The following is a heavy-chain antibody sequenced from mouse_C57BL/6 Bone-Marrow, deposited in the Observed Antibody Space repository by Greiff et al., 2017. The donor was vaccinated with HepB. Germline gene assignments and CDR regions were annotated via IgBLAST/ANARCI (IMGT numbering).Heavy chain of an antibody. CDR1: GYTFTSYW. V-gene: IGHV1-59*01. D-gene: IGHD2-4*01. CDR3: VPIYYDYAMDY. CDR2: IDPSDSYT. Sequence: VQLQQPGAELVRPGTSVKLSCKASGYTFTSYWMHWVKQRPGQGLEWIGVIDPSDSYTNYNQKFKGKATLTVDTSSSTAYMQLSSLTSEDSAVYYCVPIYYDYAMDYWGQGTSVTVSS. J-gene: IGHJ4*01.